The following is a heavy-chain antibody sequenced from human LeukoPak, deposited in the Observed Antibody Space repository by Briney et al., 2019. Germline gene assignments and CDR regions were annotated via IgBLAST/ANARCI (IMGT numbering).Heavy chain of an antibody. CDR3: ARRGMSSIAARGAFDI. V-gene: IGHV4-34*01. D-gene: IGHD6-6*01. CDR1: GGSFSDYY. J-gene: IGHJ3*02. Sequence: SETLSLTCAVYGGSFSDYYWSWIRQPPGKGLEWIGEINHSGSTNYNPSLKSRVTISVDTSKNQFSLKLSSVTAADTAVYYCARRGMSSIAARGAFDIWGQGTMVTVSS. CDR2: INHSGST.